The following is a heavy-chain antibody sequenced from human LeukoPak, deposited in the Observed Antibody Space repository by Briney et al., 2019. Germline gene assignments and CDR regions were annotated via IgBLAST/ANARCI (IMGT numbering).Heavy chain of an antibody. V-gene: IGHV4-30-2*01. CDR1: GGSISSGGYS. CDR2: IYHSGST. Sequence: SETLSLTCAVSGGSISSGGYSWSWIRQPPGKGLEWIGYIYHSGSTYYNPSLKSRVTISVDRSKNQFSLKLSSVTAADTAVYYCARWDLWSGYPRGLDPWGQGTLVTVSS. J-gene: IGHJ5*02. CDR3: ARWDLWSGYPRGLDP. D-gene: IGHD3-3*01.